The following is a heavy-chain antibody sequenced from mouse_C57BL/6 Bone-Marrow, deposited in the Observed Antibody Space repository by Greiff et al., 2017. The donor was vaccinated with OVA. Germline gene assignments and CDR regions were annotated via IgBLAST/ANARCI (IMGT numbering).Heavy chain of an antibody. CDR1: GYTFTSYW. Sequence: QVQLQQPGAELVKPGASVKLSCKASGYTFTSYWMHWVKQRPGQGLEWIGMLNHNSGSTNYNEKFKSKATLTVDKSSSSAYMQLSSLTSEDAAVYYCARRVYYYGSSYLDYWGQGTAVTVSS. CDR3: ARRVYYYGSSYLDY. D-gene: IGHD1-1*01. J-gene: IGHJ4*01. CDR2: LNHNSGST. V-gene: IGHV1-64*01.